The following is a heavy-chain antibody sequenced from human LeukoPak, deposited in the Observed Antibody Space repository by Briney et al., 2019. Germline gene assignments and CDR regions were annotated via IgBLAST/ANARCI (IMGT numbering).Heavy chain of an antibody. V-gene: IGHV3-33*01. CDR2: IWYDGTIK. CDR1: GFTFRNYG. CDR3: ARFVPYYMDV. Sequence: PGTSPRLSCAASGFTFRNYGMQWVRQAPGKGLEWVALIWYDGTIKHCADSVEGRFTISRDNSKNTVYLQMNSLRAEDTAVYYCARFVPYYMDVWGKGTTVTVSS. D-gene: IGHD3-16*01. J-gene: IGHJ6*03.